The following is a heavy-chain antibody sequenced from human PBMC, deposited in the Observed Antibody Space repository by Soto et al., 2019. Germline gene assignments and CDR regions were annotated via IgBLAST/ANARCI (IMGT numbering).Heavy chain of an antibody. CDR2: IYYSGST. Sequence: SETLSLTCTVSGGSISSISYYWGWIRQPPGKGLEWIGSIYYSGSTYYNPSLKSRVTISVDTSKNQFSLKLSSVTAADTAVYYCATQFGELLMDVWGKGTTVTVSS. CDR1: GGSISSISYY. V-gene: IGHV4-39*01. D-gene: IGHD3-10*01. J-gene: IGHJ6*03. CDR3: ATQFGELLMDV.